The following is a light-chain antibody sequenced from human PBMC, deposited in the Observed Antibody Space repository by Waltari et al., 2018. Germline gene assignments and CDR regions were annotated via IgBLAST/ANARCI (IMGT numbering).Light chain of an antibody. CDR3: AAWDDSLSGVV. Sequence: QSVLTQPPSASGTPGQRVTIPCSGSSSNLGSNYVYWYQQLPGTAPKLLIYRNYQRPSGVPDRFSGSKSGTSASLAISGLRSEDEADYYCAAWDDSLSGVVFGGGTKLTVL. V-gene: IGLV1-47*01. CDR1: SSNLGSNY. J-gene: IGLJ2*01. CDR2: RNY.